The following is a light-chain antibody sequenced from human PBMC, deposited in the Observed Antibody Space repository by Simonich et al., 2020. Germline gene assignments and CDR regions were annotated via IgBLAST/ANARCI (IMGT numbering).Light chain of an antibody. CDR2: WAS. J-gene: IGKJ1*01. CDR1: QSVLYSSNNKNY. V-gene: IGKV4-1*01. Sequence: DIVMTQSPDSLAVSLGERATINCKSSQSVLYSSNNKNYLAWYQQKPGQPPKLLIYWASTLESGVPDRFSGSGSGTDVTLTISSLQAEDVAVYYCQQYYSTPWTFGQGTKVEIK. CDR3: QQYYSTPWT.